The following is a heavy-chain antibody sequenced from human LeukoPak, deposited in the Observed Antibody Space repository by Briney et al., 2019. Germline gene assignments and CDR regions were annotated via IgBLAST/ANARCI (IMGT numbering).Heavy chain of an antibody. Sequence: SETLSLTCAVYGGSFSGYYWSWIRQPPGKGLEWIGEINHSGSTNYNPSLMSRVTISVDTSKNQFSLKLSSVTAADTAVYYCARRSTIFGVVIRYYFDYWGQGTLVTVSS. J-gene: IGHJ4*02. V-gene: IGHV4-34*01. D-gene: IGHD3-3*01. CDR3: ARRSTIFGVVIRYYFDY. CDR2: INHSGST. CDR1: GGSFSGYY.